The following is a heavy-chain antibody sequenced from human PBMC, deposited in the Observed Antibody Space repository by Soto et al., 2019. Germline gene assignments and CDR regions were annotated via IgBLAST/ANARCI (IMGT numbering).Heavy chain of an antibody. J-gene: IGHJ6*02. V-gene: IGHV1-69*13. Sequence: GASVKVSWKASGGTFSSYAISWVRQAPGQGLEWMGGIIPIFGTANYAQKFQGRVTITADESTSTAYMELSSLRSEDTAVYYCARSTVTTYYQYYGTHVWGQRITVTGFS. CDR2: IIPIFGTA. CDR3: ARSTVTTYYQYYGTHV. D-gene: IGHD4-17*01. CDR1: GGTFSSYA.